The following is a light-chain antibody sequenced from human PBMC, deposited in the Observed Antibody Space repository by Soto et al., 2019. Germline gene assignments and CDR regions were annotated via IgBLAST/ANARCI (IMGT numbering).Light chain of an antibody. J-gene: IGLJ2*01. Sequence: QSALTQPASVSGPPGQSVTISCTGTSSDVGGYNYVSWYQQHPGKAPTLMIYEVNYRPSGVSDRFSGSKSGNTASLTISGLQAEDEADYYCSSYTNSTTLVVFGGGTKVTVL. CDR2: EVN. CDR1: SSDVGGYNY. CDR3: SSYTNSTTLVV. V-gene: IGLV2-14*01.